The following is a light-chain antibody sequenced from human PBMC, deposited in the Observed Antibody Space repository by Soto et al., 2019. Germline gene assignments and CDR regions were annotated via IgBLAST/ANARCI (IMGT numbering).Light chain of an antibody. CDR2: DAS. Sequence: EIVLTQSPATLSLSPGERATLSCRASQSVNSNLAWYQQKPGQAPSLLIFDASYRATDIPARFSGSGSGTDFTLTISSLEPEDFAVYYCHQYSRSPVTFSPLTFDGGSKVEI. CDR1: QSVNSN. V-gene: IGKV3-11*01. CDR3: HQYSRSPVTFSPLT. J-gene: IGKJ4*01.